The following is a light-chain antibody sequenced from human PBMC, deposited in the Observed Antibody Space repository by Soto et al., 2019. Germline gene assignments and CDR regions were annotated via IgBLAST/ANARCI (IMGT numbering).Light chain of an antibody. Sequence: EIVLTQSPGTLSLSPGERATLSCRASQSVSSSYLAWYQQKPGLAPRLLIYGASSRATGIPDRFSGSGSGTDFTLTISRLEPEDFAVYYCQQYGSSLPTFGQGTRLEIK. J-gene: IGKJ5*01. V-gene: IGKV3-20*01. CDR2: GAS. CDR1: QSVSSSY. CDR3: QQYGSSLPT.